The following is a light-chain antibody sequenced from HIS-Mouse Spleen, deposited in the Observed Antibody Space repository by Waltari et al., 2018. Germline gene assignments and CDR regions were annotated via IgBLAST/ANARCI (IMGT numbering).Light chain of an antibody. J-gene: IGLJ2*01. V-gene: IGLV3-10*01. CDR3: YSTDSSGNHRV. CDR1: KLGDKY. Sequence: SNELTQPPSVSVSPGQTASITCSGDKLGDKYAYWYQQKSGQAPVLVIYEDSKRPSGIPERFSGSSSGTMATLTISGAQVEDEADYYCYSTDSSGNHRVFGGGTKLTVL. CDR2: EDS.